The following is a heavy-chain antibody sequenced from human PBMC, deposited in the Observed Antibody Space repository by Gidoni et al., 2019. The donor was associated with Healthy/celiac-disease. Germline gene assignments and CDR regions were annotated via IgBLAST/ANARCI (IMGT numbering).Heavy chain of an antibody. CDR2: IRSKANSYAT. CDR3: STTVTTTFDY. CDR1: GFTFSGSA. Sequence: EVQLVESGGGLVQPGGSLKLSCAAPGFTFSGSAMHWVRQASGKGLEWIGRIRSKANSYATAYAASVKGRFTISRDDSKNTAYLQMNSLKTEDTAVYYCSTTVTTTFDYWGQGTLVTVSS. J-gene: IGHJ4*02. V-gene: IGHV3-73*01. D-gene: IGHD4-17*01.